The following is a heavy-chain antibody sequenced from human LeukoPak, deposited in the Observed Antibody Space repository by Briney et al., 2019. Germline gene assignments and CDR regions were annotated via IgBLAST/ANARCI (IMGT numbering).Heavy chain of an antibody. CDR3: ARAYYDILTGYGKTFDY. J-gene: IGHJ4*02. CDR2: ISSSSSYI. Sequence: GGSLRLSCAASGFTFRNYAMSWVRQAPGKGLEWVSSISSSSSYIYYADSVKGRYTISRDNAKNSLYLQMNSLRAEDTAVYYCARAYYDILTGYGKTFDYWGQGTLVTVSS. CDR1: GFTFRNYA. D-gene: IGHD3-9*01. V-gene: IGHV3-21*01.